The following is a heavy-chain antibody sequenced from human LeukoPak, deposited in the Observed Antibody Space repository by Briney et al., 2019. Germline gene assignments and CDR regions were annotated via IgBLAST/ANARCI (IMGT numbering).Heavy chain of an antibody. CDR1: EFTFSSYG. CDR3: AKGRGYYGSGVPPLDY. CDR2: IRYDGSNK. J-gene: IGHJ4*02. Sequence: PGGSLRLSCAASEFTFSSYGMHWVRQAPGKGLEWVAFIRYDGSNKYYADSVKGRFTISRDNSKNTLYLQMNSLRAEDTAVYYCAKGRGYYGSGVPPLDYWGQGTLVTVSS. D-gene: IGHD3-10*01. V-gene: IGHV3-30*02.